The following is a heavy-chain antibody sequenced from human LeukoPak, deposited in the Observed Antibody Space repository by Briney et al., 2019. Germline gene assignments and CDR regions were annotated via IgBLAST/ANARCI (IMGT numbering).Heavy chain of an antibody. CDR2: IYYSGST. CDR1: GGSISSYY. J-gene: IGHJ6*03. Sequence: SETLSLTCTVSGGSISSYYWSWIRQPPGKGLEWIGYIYYSGSTNYNPSLKSRVTISVDTSKNQFSLKLSSVTAADTAVYYCARVKGRGYYYYMDVWGKGTTVTVSS. CDR3: ARVKGRGYYYYMDV. V-gene: IGHV4-59*01.